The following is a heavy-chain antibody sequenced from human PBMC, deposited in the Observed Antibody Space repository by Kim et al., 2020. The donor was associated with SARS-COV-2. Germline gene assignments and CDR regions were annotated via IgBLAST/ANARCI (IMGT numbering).Heavy chain of an antibody. CDR2: GNGNR. Sequence: GNGNRIYSQKFQGIVTFTTDTSASTAYMELSSLRSEDSAVYYCLGGYYFDYWGQGTLVTVSS. V-gene: IGHV1-3*01. CDR3: LGGYYFDY. J-gene: IGHJ4*02. D-gene: IGHD2-15*01.